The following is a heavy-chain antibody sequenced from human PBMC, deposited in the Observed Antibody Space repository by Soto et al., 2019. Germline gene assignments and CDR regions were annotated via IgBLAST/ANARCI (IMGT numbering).Heavy chain of an antibody. CDR2: ISSSISTI. Sequence: SCKASGYTFTSYGISWVRQAPGKGLEWVSYISSSISTIYYADSVKGRFTISRDNAKNSLYLQMNSLRAEDTAVYYCARASLRPSLDYWGQGTLVTVSS. J-gene: IGHJ4*02. D-gene: IGHD3-16*01. CDR3: ARASLRPSLDY. CDR1: GYTFTSYG. V-gene: IGHV3-48*01.